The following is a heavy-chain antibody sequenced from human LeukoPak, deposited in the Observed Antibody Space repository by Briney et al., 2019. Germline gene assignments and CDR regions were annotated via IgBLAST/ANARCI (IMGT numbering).Heavy chain of an antibody. Sequence: GGSLRLSCAASGFTFTSYAMTWVRQAPGKGLEWVSTITVSGDSTYYADSVKGRFTTSRDNSQNTLYLQMNSLGAEDTAVYYCAKDLGIAAVGTVYWGQGTLVTVSS. CDR3: AKDLGIAAVGTVY. V-gene: IGHV3-23*01. J-gene: IGHJ4*02. D-gene: IGHD6-13*01. CDR1: GFTFTSYA. CDR2: ITVSGDST.